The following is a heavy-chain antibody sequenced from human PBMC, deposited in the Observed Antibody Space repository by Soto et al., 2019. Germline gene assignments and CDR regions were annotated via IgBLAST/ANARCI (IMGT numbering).Heavy chain of an antibody. D-gene: IGHD3-10*01. CDR1: GFTFSSYS. Sequence: PGGSLRLSCAASGFTFSSYSMNWVRQAPGKGLEWVSYISSSSSTIYYADSVKGRFTISRDNAKNSLYLQMNSLRDEDTAVYYCARDPNYYGSGSYYNRPYYYGMDVWGQGTTVTVSS. CDR2: ISSSSSTI. J-gene: IGHJ6*02. V-gene: IGHV3-48*02. CDR3: ARDPNYYGSGSYYNRPYYYGMDV.